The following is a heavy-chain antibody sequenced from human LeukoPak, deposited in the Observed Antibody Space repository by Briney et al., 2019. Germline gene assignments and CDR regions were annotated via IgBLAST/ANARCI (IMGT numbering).Heavy chain of an antibody. D-gene: IGHD4-11*01. V-gene: IGHV1-8*03. CDR3: ARGRATVTTHWLDP. J-gene: IGHJ5*02. Sequence: ASVKVSCKASGYTFTSYDINWVRQATGQGLEWMGWMNPNSGNIAYAQKFQGRVTITRYTSINTAYMELSSLTSEDTAMYYCARGRATVTTHWLDPWGQGTLVTVSS. CDR2: MNPNSGNI. CDR1: GYTFTSYD.